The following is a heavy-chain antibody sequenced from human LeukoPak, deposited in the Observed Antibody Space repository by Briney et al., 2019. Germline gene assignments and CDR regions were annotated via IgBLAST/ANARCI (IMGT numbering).Heavy chain of an antibody. Sequence: SETLSLTCTVSGDSISDYYWSWIRQPPGKGLEWIGYIHYSGSTNYSPSLKGRVTISVDTSKRQFSLNLTSVTAADTAVYYCARGAGIVGASDAFDIWGQGTMVTVSS. CDR3: ARGAGIVGASDAFDI. CDR2: IHYSGST. V-gene: IGHV4-59*01. J-gene: IGHJ3*02. D-gene: IGHD1-26*01. CDR1: GDSISDYY.